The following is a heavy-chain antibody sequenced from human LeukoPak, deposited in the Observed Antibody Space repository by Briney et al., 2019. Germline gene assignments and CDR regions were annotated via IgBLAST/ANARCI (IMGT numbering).Heavy chain of an antibody. CDR1: GYTFSNFG. CDR2: IIPIFGTA. D-gene: IGHD3-9*01. CDR3: ATYYDILTGYYR. J-gene: IGHJ4*02. V-gene: IGHV1-69*13. Sequence: GASVKVSCKAAGYTFSNFGISWVRQAPGQGLEWMGGIIPIFGTANYAQKYQGRVTITADESTSTAYMELSSLRSEDTAVYYCATYYDILTGYYRWGQGTLVTVSS.